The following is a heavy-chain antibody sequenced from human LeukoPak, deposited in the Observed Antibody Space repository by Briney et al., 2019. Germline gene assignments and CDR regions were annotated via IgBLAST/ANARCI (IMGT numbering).Heavy chain of an antibody. J-gene: IGHJ6*03. CDR2: ISAYNGNT. CDR3: ARGGVYGSGSYPYYYYYMDV. V-gene: IGHV1-18*01. CDR1: GYTFTSYG. D-gene: IGHD3-10*01. Sequence: ASVKVSCKASGYTFTSYGISWVRQAPGQGLEWMGWISAYNGNTNYAQKPQGRVTMTTDTSTSTAYMELRSLRSDDTAVYYCARGGVYGSGSYPYYYYYMDVWGKGTTVTVSS.